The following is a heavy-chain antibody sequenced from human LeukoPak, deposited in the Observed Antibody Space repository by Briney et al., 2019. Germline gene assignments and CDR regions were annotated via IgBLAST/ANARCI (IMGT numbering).Heavy chain of an antibody. Sequence: GGSLRLSCAASGFSFSSYAMSWVRQAPGKGLEWVSAISGSGGSTYYADSVKGRFTISRDNSKNTLYLQMNSLRAEDTAVYYCASLASKARLVDYWGQGTLVTVSS. CDR3: ASLASKARLVDY. CDR2: ISGSGGST. CDR1: GFSFSSYA. V-gene: IGHV3-23*01. D-gene: IGHD6-6*01. J-gene: IGHJ4*02.